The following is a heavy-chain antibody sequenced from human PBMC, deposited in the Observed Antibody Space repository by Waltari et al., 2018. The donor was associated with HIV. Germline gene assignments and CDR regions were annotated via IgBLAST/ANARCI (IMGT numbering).Heavy chain of an antibody. Sequence: EVQLVQSGAEVKKTGESLKISCKGSGYSFTSYWIGWVRQMPGKGLWWIGVLYPGDSDTRYSPSSQGQVTISADKSISNAYLQGSSLKASDTAMYYCARLTYNWNYVDYWGQGTLVTVSS. V-gene: IGHV5-51*01. D-gene: IGHD1-20*01. J-gene: IGHJ4*02. CDR1: GYSFTSYW. CDR2: LYPGDSDT. CDR3: ARLTYNWNYVDY.